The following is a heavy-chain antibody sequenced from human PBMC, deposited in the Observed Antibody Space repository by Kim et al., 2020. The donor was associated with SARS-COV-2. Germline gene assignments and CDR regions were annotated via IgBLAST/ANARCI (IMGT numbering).Heavy chain of an antibody. V-gene: IGHV1-3*01. CDR3: ARGYYCSSTSCATPFDP. Sequence: ASVKVSCKASGCTFTSYAMHWVRQAPGQRLEWMGWINAGNGNTKYSQKFQGRVTITRDTSASTAYMELSSLRSEDTAVYYCARGYYCSSTSCATPFDPWGQGTLVTVSS. J-gene: IGHJ5*02. CDR1: GCTFTSYA. D-gene: IGHD2-2*01. CDR2: INAGNGNT.